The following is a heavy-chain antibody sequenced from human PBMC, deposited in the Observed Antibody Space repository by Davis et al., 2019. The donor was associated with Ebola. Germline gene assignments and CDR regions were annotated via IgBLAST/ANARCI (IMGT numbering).Heavy chain of an antibody. Sequence: GESLKISCAASGFTVSSNYMSWVRQAPGKGLEWVSIIYSGGNTYYADSVKGRFTISRDNAKNSLYLQMNTLRDEDTAVYYCVRESWRYDSSGYYEIYGMDVWGQGTTVTVSS. D-gene: IGHD3-22*01. V-gene: IGHV3-53*01. CDR3: VRESWRYDSSGYYEIYGMDV. J-gene: IGHJ6*02. CDR2: IYSGGNT. CDR1: GFTVSSNY.